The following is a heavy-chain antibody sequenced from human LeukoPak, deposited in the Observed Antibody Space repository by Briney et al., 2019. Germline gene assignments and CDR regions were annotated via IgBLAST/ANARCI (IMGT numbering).Heavy chain of an antibody. CDR2: IYYSGST. CDR3: ARSLDYYDSRGAFDI. CDR1: GYYISSSNW. V-gene: IGHV4-28*01. D-gene: IGHD3-22*01. Sequence: PSETLSLTCAVSGYYISSSNWWGWIRQPPGKGLEWIGYIYYSGSTYYNPSLKSRVTMSVDTSKNQFSLKLSSVAAVDTAVYYCARSLDYYDSRGAFDIWGQGTMVTVSS. J-gene: IGHJ3*02.